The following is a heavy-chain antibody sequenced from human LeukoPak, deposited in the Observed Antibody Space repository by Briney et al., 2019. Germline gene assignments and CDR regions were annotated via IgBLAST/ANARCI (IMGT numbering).Heavy chain of an antibody. CDR3: ARDRSVGVLPAPPFDF. V-gene: IGHV4-4*07. J-gene: IGHJ4*02. CDR1: GGSISSYY. Sequence: NPSETLSLTCTVSGGSISSYYWSWIRQPAGKGLEWIGRIYNPSLKSRLTISADTSKNQFSLTSTSVTAADTAVYYCARDRSVGVLPAPPFDFWGQGTLVTVSS. D-gene: IGHD6-6*01. CDR2: I.